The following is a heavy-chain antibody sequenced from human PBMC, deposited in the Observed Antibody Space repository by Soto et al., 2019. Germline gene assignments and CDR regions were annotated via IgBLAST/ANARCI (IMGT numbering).Heavy chain of an antibody. CDR2: IYPGDSDT. D-gene: IGHD2-2*01. CDR1: GYSFTSYW. CDR3: ASPYCSSTSCYVNDAFDI. Sequence: PGESLKISCKGSGYSFTSYWIGWVRQMPGKGLEWMGIIYPGDSDTRYSPSFQGQVTISADKSINTAYLQWSSLKASDTAMYYCASPYCSSTSCYVNDAFDIWGQGTMVTVSS. J-gene: IGHJ3*02. V-gene: IGHV5-51*01.